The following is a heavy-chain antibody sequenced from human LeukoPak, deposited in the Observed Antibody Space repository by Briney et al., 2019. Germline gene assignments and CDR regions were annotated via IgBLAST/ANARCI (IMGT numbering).Heavy chain of an antibody. J-gene: IGHJ3*02. D-gene: IGHD4-11*01. CDR3: VRGVTVTTLAFYI. V-gene: IGHV3-21*01. CDR1: GFTFCGYS. Sequence: GGSLRLSCAASGFTFCGYSMTWVRQAPGQGLEWVSSISTSSSYIYYADSVKGRFTISRDNAKNSLYLQMNSLRAEDTAVYYCVRGVTVTTLAFYIWGQGTMVTVSS. CDR2: ISTSSSYI.